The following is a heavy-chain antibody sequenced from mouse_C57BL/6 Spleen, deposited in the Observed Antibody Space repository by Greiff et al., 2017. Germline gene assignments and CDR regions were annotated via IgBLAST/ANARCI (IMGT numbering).Heavy chain of an antibody. Sequence: QVQLQQPGAELVRPGSSVKLSCKASGYTFTSYWMHWVKPRPIQGLEWIGNIDPSDSETHYNQKFKDKATLTVDKSSSTAYRQRSSLTSEDSAVYYCARGPITTVVVDYGGQGTTLTVSS. J-gene: IGHJ2*01. D-gene: IGHD1-1*01. CDR3: ARGPITTVVVDY. CDR1: GYTFTSYW. V-gene: IGHV1-52*01. CDR2: IDPSDSET.